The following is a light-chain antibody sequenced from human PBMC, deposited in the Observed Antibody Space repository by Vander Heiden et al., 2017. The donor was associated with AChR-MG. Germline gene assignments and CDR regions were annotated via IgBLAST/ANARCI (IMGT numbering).Light chain of an antibody. CDR1: QSVSSSY. CDR2: GAS. V-gene: IGKV3-20*01. CDR3: QQYGSSPRT. Sequence: EIVLTRSPGTLSLSPGERATLSCRASQSVSSSYLAWYQQKPGQAPRLLIYGASSRATGIPDRFSGSGSGTDFTLTISRLEPEDFAVYYCQQYGSSPRTFNQGTKVEIK. J-gene: IGKJ1*01.